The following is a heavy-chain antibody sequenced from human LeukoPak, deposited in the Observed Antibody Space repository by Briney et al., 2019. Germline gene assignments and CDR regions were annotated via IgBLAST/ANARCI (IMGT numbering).Heavy chain of an antibody. CDR1: GFTFSSYA. D-gene: IGHD6-13*01. Sequence: PGGSLRLSCAASGFTFSSYAMHWVRQAPGKGLEWVAVITYDGSNKYYADSVKGRFTISRDNSKNTLYLQMNSLRAEDTAVYYCARGHIAAAGTAFDYWGQGTLVTVSS. CDR2: ITYDGSNK. V-gene: IGHV3-30-3*01. CDR3: ARGHIAAAGTAFDY. J-gene: IGHJ4*02.